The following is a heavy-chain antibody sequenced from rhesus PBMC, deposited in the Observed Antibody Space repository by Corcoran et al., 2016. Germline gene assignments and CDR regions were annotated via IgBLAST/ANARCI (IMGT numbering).Heavy chain of an antibody. D-gene: IGHD5-36*02. CDR3: ARRLATVTLSYFDY. Sequence: QLQLQESGPGLVKPSETLSVTCAVSGGSISSSYWSWSRQAPGKGLEGIGYIYGSGSSTNDNPSLKSRVTLSVDASKNQLSLKLSSVTAADTAVYYGARRLATVTLSYFDYWGQGVLVTVSS. J-gene: IGHJ4*01. CDR2: IYGSGSST. CDR1: GGSISSSY. V-gene: IGHV4-169*01.